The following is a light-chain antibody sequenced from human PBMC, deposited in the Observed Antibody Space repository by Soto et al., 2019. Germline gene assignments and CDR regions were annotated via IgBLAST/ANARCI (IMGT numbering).Light chain of an antibody. CDR2: DAS. Sequence: DIQLTQSPSFLSASVGDRVTITCRASQGISSYLAWYQQKPGRAPKLLIYDASNLETGVPSRFSGSGSGTDFTLTISSLQPEDIATYYCQQYDNVPLTFGGGTKVDIK. CDR3: QQYDNVPLT. J-gene: IGKJ4*01. V-gene: IGKV1-33*01. CDR1: QGISSY.